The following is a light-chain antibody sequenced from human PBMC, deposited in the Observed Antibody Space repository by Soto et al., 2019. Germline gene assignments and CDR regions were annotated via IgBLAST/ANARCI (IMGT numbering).Light chain of an antibody. Sequence: DILVTQSPGTLSLSPGERATLSCRASQSVNSNYLVWYQQKPGQAPRLLIYDVSNRATGIPDRFSGSGSGTDFTLTISRLEPEDFAVYYCQQYGSSRTFGQGTKV. V-gene: IGKV3-20*01. CDR1: QSVNSNY. CDR2: DVS. J-gene: IGKJ1*01. CDR3: QQYGSSRT.